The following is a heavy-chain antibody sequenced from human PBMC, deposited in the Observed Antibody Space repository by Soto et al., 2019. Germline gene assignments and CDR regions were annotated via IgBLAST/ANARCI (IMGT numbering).Heavy chain of an antibody. CDR1: GGSIISSSYY. J-gene: IGHJ6*02. V-gene: IGHV4-39*01. Sequence: LEILSLTCTVSGGSIISSSYYWGWIRQPPGKGLEWIGSIYYSGSTYYNPSLKSRVTISVDTPKNQFSLKLSSVTAADTAVYYCARLSTRKTYYYYGMDVWGQGTTVTVSS. CDR2: IYYSGST. CDR3: ARLSTRKTYYYYGMDV.